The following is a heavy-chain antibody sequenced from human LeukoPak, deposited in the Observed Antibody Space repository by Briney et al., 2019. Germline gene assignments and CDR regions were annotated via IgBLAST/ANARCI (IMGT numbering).Heavy chain of an antibody. CDR2: ISTYTGKT. V-gene: IGHV1-18*01. Sequence: ASVTVSFKASGYTFTTYGISWVRQAPGQGLEWMGWISTYTGKTNYAQKLQDRVTMTTDTPTSTAHMELRSLTSDDTAVYYCARSPLITIFGVVIINGFDMWGQGTKVTVSS. J-gene: IGHJ3*02. CDR3: ARSPLITIFGVVIINGFDM. CDR1: GYTFTTYG. D-gene: IGHD3-3*01.